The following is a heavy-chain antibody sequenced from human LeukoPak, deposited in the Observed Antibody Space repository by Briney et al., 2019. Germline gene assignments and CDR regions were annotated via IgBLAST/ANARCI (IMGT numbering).Heavy chain of an antibody. CDR3: ARVPYQLLDYYYYYGMDV. CDR1: AFTFSSYS. Sequence: GGSLRLSCAASAFTFSSYSMNWVRQAPGKGLEWVSSISSSSSYIYYADSVKGRFTISRDNAKNSLYLQMNSLRAEDTAVYYCARVPYQLLDYYYYYGMDVWGQGTTVTVSS. V-gene: IGHV3-21*01. J-gene: IGHJ6*02. CDR2: ISSSSSYI. D-gene: IGHD2-2*01.